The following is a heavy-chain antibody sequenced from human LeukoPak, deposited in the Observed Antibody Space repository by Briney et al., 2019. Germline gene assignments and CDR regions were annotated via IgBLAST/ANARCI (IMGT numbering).Heavy chain of an antibody. J-gene: IGHJ6*02. CDR1: GGSFSGYY. CDR2: INHSGST. D-gene: IGHD2-2*01. CDR3: ASIDIVVVPAAKNYYYGMDV. V-gene: IGHV4-34*01. Sequence: SETLSLTCAVYGGSFSGYYWSWIRQPPGKELEWIGEINHSGSTNYNPSLKSRVTISVDTSKNQFSLKLSSVTAADTAVYYCASIDIVVVPAAKNYYYGMDVWGQGTTVTVSS.